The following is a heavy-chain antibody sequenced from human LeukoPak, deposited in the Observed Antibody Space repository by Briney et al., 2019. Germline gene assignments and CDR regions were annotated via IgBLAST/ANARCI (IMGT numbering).Heavy chain of an antibody. V-gene: IGHV3-7*01. Sequence: GGSLRLSCAASGFMFSSYWMSWVRQAPGKGLEWVADIKEDGSEKSCVDSVKGRFTISRDNAKNSLYLQMNSLRVDDTAVYYCARAPSNWNYVRWFDTWGQGTLVAVSS. CDR2: IKEDGSEK. J-gene: IGHJ5*02. CDR3: ARAPSNWNYVRWFDT. D-gene: IGHD1-7*01. CDR1: GFMFSSYW.